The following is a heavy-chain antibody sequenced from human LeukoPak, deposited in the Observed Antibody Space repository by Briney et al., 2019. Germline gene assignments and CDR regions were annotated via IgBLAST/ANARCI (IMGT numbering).Heavy chain of an antibody. V-gene: IGHV3-23*01. Sequence: GGSLRLSCAASGFTLSSYALSWIRQDPGKGLEWVSAISGSGGNTYYADSVKGRFTISRDNSRNTLSLQMNSLRAEDTAVYYCAKDQGLGGGSVWGYWGQGTLVTVSS. J-gene: IGHJ4*02. D-gene: IGHD2-15*01. CDR3: AKDQGLGGGSVWGY. CDR1: GFTLSSYA. CDR2: ISGSGGNT.